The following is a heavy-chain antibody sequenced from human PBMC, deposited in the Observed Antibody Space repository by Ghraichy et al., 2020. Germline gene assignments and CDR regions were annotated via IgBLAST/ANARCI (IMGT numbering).Heavy chain of an antibody. D-gene: IGHD2/OR15-2a*01. V-gene: IGHV4-39*01. CDR1: GGSISSSSYY. CDR3: ARRLAKNIRNGMDV. CDR2: IYYSGST. Sequence: SETLSLTCTVSGGSISSSSYYWGWIRQPPGKGLEWIGSIYYSGSTYYNPSLKSRVTISVDTSKNQFSLKLSSVTAADTAVYYCARRLAKNIRNGMDVWGQGTTVTVSS. J-gene: IGHJ6*02.